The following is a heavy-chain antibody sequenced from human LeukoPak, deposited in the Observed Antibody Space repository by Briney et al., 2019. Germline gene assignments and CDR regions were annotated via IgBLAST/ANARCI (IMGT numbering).Heavy chain of an antibody. V-gene: IGHV1-2*02. CDR2: INPNNGGT. Sequence: RPSVKVSCKASGYSFIGYYMHWVRQAPGQGLEWMGWINPNNGGTNYAQKFQGRVTMTRDTSISTAYMELGGLRTDDTAVYFCARRMTTIVNNYFDPWGQGTLVTVSS. CDR3: ARRMTTIVNNYFDP. J-gene: IGHJ5*02. D-gene: IGHD3-22*01. CDR1: GYSFIGYY.